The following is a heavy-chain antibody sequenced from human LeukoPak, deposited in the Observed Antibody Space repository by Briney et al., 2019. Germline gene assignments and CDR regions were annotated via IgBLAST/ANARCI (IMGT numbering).Heavy chain of an antibody. CDR3: ARGRGNNHYYHSNTLDY. J-gene: IGHJ4*02. CDR1: GYTFTSYD. D-gene: IGHD3-22*01. Sequence: ASVKVSCKASGYTFTSYDINWVRQATGQGLEWMGWMNPNSGNTGYAQKFQGRVTITRNTSISTAYMELSSLRSEDTAVYYCARGRGNNHYYHSNTLDYWGQGTLVTVSS. V-gene: IGHV1-8*03. CDR2: MNPNSGNT.